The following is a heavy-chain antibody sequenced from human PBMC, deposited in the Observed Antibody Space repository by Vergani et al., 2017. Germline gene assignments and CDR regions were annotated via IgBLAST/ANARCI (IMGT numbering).Heavy chain of an antibody. V-gene: IGHV3-30*19. Sequence: QVQLVESGGGVVQPGRSLRLSCAASGFTFSSYGMHWVRQAPGKGLEWVAVISYDGSNKYYADSVKGRFTISRDNSKNTLYLQMNSLRAEDTAVYYCARDPSGGDGFDYWGQGTLVTVSS. CDR1: GFTFSSYG. J-gene: IGHJ4*02. D-gene: IGHD2-21*02. CDR3: ARDPSGGDGFDY. CDR2: ISYDGSNK.